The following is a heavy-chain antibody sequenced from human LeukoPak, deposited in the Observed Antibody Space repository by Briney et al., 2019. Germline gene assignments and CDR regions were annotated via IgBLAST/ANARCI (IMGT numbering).Heavy chain of an antibody. Sequence: ASVKVSCKASGGTFSSYAISWVRQAPGQGLEWMGRIIPILGIANYAQKLQGRVTITADKSTSTAYMELSSLRSEDTAVYYCARDEGYGGNSDYWGQGTLVTVSS. D-gene: IGHD4-23*01. J-gene: IGHJ4*02. CDR2: IIPILGIA. CDR1: GGTFSSYA. V-gene: IGHV1-69*04. CDR3: ARDEGYGGNSDY.